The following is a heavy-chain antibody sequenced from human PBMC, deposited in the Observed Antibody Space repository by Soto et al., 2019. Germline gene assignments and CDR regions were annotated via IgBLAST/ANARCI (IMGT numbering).Heavy chain of an antibody. CDR2: ISGSGSST. Sequence: GGSLRLSCVASGFTFSGYGMSWVRQAPGKGLEWVSGISGSGSSTYYADSVKGRFAISRDNAKNSLYLQMNSLRAEDTAVYYCARDYPTARFDYWGQGTLVTVSS. CDR3: ARDYPTARFDY. J-gene: IGHJ4*02. CDR1: GFTFSGYG. V-gene: IGHV3-23*01. D-gene: IGHD2-21*02.